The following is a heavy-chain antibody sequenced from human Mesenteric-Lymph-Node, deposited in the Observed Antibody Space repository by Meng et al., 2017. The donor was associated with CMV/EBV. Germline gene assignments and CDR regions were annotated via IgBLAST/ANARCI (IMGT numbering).Heavy chain of an antibody. Sequence: GSLRLSCAVYGGSFSGYYWSWIRQPPGKGLEWIGEINHSGSTNYNPSLKSRVTISVDTSKNQFSLKLSSVTAADTAVYYCARGIAARSRYWGQGTLVTVSS. D-gene: IGHD6-6*01. CDR2: INHSGST. CDR3: ARGIAARSRY. V-gene: IGHV4-34*01. J-gene: IGHJ4*02. CDR1: GGSFSGYY.